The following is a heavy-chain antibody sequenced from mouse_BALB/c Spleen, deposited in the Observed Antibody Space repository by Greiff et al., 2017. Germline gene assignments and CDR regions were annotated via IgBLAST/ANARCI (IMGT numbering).Heavy chain of an antibody. D-gene: IGHD2-14*01. CDR2: IYPADSNT. V-gene: IGHV1-69*02. Sequence: QVQLQQPGAELVRPGASVKLSCKASGFTFSSYWINWVKQRPGQGLEWIGNIYPADSNTNYNPKFKDKATLTVDKSSSTAYMQLSIQTSEDSAVYYCTCFCRYDVYFDYWGQGTPVTVSA. CDR1: GFTFSSYW. CDR3: TCFCRYDVYFDY. J-gene: IGHJ2*01.